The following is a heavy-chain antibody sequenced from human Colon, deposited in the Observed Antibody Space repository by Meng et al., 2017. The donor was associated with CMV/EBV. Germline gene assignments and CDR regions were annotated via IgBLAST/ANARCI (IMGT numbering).Heavy chain of an antibody. CDR1: GYTFRDYH. J-gene: IGHJ4*02. Sequence: QVQLLPPGAEVNKHGASVKVSCKTSGYTFRDYHIHWVRQSPVQGLAWMGWINSNSGATDYVQKFQGRFTMTRDISITTVYMELSSLRSDDTAVYYCARDPSGSRVPFDYWGQGSLVTVSS. D-gene: IGHD1-26*01. CDR2: INSNSGAT. V-gene: IGHV1-2*02. CDR3: ARDPSGSRVPFDY.